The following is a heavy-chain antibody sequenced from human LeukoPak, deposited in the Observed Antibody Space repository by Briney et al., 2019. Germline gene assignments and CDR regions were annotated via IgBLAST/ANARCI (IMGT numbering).Heavy chain of an antibody. CDR1: GGSFSGYC. Sequence: SETLSLTCAVYGGSFSGYCWSWIRQPPGKGLEWIVEINHSGSTNYNPSLKSRVTISVDTSKNQFSLKLSSVTAADTAVYYCATRPCSGGSCYSASRPYYFDYWGQGTLVTVSS. J-gene: IGHJ4*02. D-gene: IGHD2-15*01. CDR2: INHSGST. CDR3: ATRPCSGGSCYSASRPYYFDY. V-gene: IGHV4-34*01.